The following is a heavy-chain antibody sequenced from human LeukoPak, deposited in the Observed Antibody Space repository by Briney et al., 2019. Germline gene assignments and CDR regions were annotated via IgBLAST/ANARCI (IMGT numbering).Heavy chain of an antibody. D-gene: IGHD2-2*01. V-gene: IGHV3-7*01. Sequence: GGSLGLSCAASGFTFSSYWMSWVRKAPGKGLEWVASIKQDGSEKYFVDSVKGRFTIFRDNTENSLYLQMNSLRPEDTAVYYCARDLKTAMDYFDYWGQGALVTVSS. CDR2: IKQDGSEK. CDR1: GFTFSSYW. J-gene: IGHJ4*02. CDR3: ARDLKTAMDYFDY.